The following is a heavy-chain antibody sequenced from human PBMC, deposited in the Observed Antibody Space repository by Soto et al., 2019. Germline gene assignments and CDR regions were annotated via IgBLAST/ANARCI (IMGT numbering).Heavy chain of an antibody. V-gene: IGHV1-18*01. CDR1: GYTFTSYG. CDR3: AKEMTIGRPYDY. Sequence: GASVKVSCKASGYTFTSYGISWVRQAPGQGLEWMGWISAYNGNTNYAQKLQGRVTMTTDTSTSTAYMELRSLRAEDTAVYYCAKEMTIGRPYDYWGQGALVTVS. CDR2: ISAYNGNT. J-gene: IGHJ4*02.